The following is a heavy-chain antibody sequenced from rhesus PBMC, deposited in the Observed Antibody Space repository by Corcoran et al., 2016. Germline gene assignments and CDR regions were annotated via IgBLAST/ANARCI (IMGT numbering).Heavy chain of an antibody. CDR3: ARENPTFDY. J-gene: IGHJ4*01. Sequence: QVQLQESVPGLVKPSETLSLTCAASGGSISSSYWSWIRRAPGKGLEWIGYIYGSGSSTNYNPSLKRRVTLSVDTSKNQLSLKLRSVTAADTAVYYCARENPTFDYWGQGVLVTVSS. CDR1: GGSISSSY. V-gene: IGHV4S11*01. CDR2: IYGSGSST.